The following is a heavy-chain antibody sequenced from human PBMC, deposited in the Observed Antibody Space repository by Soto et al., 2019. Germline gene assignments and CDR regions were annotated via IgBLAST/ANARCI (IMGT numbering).Heavy chain of an antibody. D-gene: IGHD3-9*01. CDR1: GGSISSSSYY. V-gene: IGHV4-39*01. CDR3: ARHSISLRYFDWPAPREYYGMDV. CDR2: IYYSGST. Sequence: SETLSLTCTVSGGSISSSSYYWGWIRQPPGKGLEWIGSIYYSGSTYYNPSLKSRVTISVDTSKNQFSLKLSSVTAADTAGYYCARHSISLRYFDWPAPREYYGMDVRGQGTTVTVSS. J-gene: IGHJ6*02.